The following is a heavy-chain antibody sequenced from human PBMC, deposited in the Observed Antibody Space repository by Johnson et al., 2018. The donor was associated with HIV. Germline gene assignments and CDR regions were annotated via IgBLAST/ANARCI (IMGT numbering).Heavy chain of an antibody. V-gene: IGHV3-30*18. CDR2: ISFDGGDK. CDR3: AKERRAPLAFDI. Sequence: QMLLVESGGGVVQPGRSLRLSCAASGFSFSSYAMHWVRQSPGKGLEWVAVISFDGGDKYYADSVKGRFTISRDNSTSTFFLKMNSLTPEETGVYYCAKERRAPLAFDIWGQGTMVTVSS. J-gene: IGHJ3*02. CDR1: GFSFSSYA.